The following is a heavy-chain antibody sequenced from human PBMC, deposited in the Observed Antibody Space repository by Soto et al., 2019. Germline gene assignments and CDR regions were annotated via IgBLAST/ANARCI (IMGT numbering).Heavy chain of an antibody. CDR1: GYIFTNYW. CDR3: ARRARGNCALDY. Sequence: GESLKISCNASGYIFTNYWIGWVRQMPGKGLEWMGIIYPGDSDTRYSPSFEGQVTISADKSITTAYLQWTSLKASDTAIYFCARRARGNCALDYWGQGTQVTVSS. J-gene: IGHJ4*02. D-gene: IGHD2-21*01. CDR2: IYPGDSDT. V-gene: IGHV5-51*01.